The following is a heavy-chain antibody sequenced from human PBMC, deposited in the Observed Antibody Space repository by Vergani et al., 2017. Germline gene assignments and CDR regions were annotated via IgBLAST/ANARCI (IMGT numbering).Heavy chain of an antibody. CDR2: ISSSSSYI. V-gene: IGHV3-21*01. Sequence: EVQVVESGGGLVKPGGSLRLFCAASGFTLSSYHMNWVRQAPGKGLEWVSSISSSSSYIYYADSVKGRFTISRDNAKNSLYLQLNSLRAEDTAVYYCARGGLPFDYWGQGTLGTGSS. J-gene: IGHJ4*02. CDR1: GFTLSSYH. D-gene: IGHD5-18*01. CDR3: ARGGLPFDY.